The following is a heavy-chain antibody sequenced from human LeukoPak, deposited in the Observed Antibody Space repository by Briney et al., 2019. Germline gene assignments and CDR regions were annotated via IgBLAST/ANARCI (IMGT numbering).Heavy chain of an antibody. V-gene: IGHV4-59*01. CDR2: VYYGGIT. CDR3: ARDVDPHF. Sequence: IPSETLSLTCTVSGGSIDNYYWTWIRQPPGKGLEWIGYVYYGGITKYNPSLMSRVSISVDTSKNQFSLEVRAVTAADTAVYYCARDVDPHFWGQGTLVTVSS. D-gene: IGHD5-12*01. J-gene: IGHJ1*01. CDR1: GGSIDNYY.